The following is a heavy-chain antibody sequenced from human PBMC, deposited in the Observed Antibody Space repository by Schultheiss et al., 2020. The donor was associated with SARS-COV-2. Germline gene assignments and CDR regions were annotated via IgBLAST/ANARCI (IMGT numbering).Heavy chain of an antibody. CDR3: ARGIAAAGTDAFDI. V-gene: IGHV1-46*03. CDR1: GYTFTSYT. Sequence: ASVKVSCKASGYTFTSYTISWVRQAPGQGLEWMGIINPSGGSTTYAQKFQGRVTMTRDTSTSTVYMELSSLRSEDTAVYYCARGIAAAGTDAFDIWGQGTMVTVSS. CDR2: INPSGGST. J-gene: IGHJ3*02. D-gene: IGHD6-13*01.